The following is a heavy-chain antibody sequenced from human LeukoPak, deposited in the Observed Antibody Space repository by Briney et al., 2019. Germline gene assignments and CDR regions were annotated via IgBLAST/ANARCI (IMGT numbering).Heavy chain of an antibody. CDR3: AKDLRYYGSGSYCLFDY. D-gene: IGHD3-10*01. J-gene: IGHJ4*02. Sequence: GGSLRLSCAASGFTFSSYGIHWVRQAPGKGLEWVAFIPYDGSDKYYADSVKGRFTISRNNSKNTLYLQMNSLRAEDTAVYYCAKDLRYYGSGSYCLFDYWGQGTLVTVSS. V-gene: IGHV3-30*02. CDR1: GFTFSSYG. CDR2: IPYDGSDK.